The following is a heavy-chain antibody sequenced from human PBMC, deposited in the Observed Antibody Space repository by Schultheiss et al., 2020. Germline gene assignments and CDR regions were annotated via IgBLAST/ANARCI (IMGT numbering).Heavy chain of an antibody. J-gene: IGHJ4*02. CDR2: IIPIFGTA. CDR3: ARLHCSSTSCSKNRHVG. V-gene: IGHV1-69*06. CDR1: GGTFSSYA. Sequence: SVKVSCKASGGTFSSYAISWVRQAPGQGLEWMGGIIPIFGTANYAQKFQGRVTITADKSTSTAYMELSSLRSEDTAVYYCARLHCSSTSCSKNRHVGWGQGTLVTVSS. D-gene: IGHD2-2*01.